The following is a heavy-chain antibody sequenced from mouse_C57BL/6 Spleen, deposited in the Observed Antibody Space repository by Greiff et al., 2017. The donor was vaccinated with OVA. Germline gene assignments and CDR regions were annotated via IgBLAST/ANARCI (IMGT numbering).Heavy chain of an antibody. CDR1: GYTFPSYW. V-gene: IGHV1-64*01. CDR3: ARDGTYEGFAY. D-gene: IGHD2-12*01. J-gene: IGHJ3*01. Sequence: QVQLQQPGAELVKPGASVKLSCKASGYTFPSYWMHWVKQRPGQGLEWIGMIHPNSGSTNYNEKFKSKATLTVDKSSSTAYMQLSSLTSEDSAVYYCARDGTYEGFAYWGQGTLVTVSA. CDR2: IHPNSGST.